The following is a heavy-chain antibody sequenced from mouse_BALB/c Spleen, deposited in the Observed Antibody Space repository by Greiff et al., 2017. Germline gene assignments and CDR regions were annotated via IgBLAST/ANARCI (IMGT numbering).Heavy chain of an antibody. D-gene: IGHD2-4*01. J-gene: IGHJ2*01. CDR1: GYSITSDYA. Sequence: QLKESGPGLVKPSQSLSLTCTVTGYSITSDYAWNWIRQFPGNKLEWMGYISYSGSTSYNPSLKSRISITRDTSKNQFFLQLNSVTTEDTATYYCARGDDYGPYYFDYWGQGTTLTVSS. CDR3: ARGDDYGPYYFDY. V-gene: IGHV3-2*02. CDR2: ISYSGST.